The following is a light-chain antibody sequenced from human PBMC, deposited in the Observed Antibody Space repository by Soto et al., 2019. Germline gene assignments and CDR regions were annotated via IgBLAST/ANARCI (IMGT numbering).Light chain of an antibody. CDR3: AAWDDSLVV. V-gene: IGLV1-47*01. J-gene: IGLJ2*01. CDR1: SSNIGSNY. CDR2: RNN. Sequence: QPVLTQPPSASGTPGQRVSISCSGSSSNIGSNYVYWYQQLPGTAPKLLIYRNNQRPSGVPDRFSGSKSGTSASLAISGLRSEDEADYYCAAWDDSLVVFGGGTKRTVL.